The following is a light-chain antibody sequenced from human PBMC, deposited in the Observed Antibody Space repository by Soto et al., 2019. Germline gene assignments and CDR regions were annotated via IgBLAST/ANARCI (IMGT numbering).Light chain of an antibody. V-gene: IGKV3-11*01. Sequence: EIVMTQSPATLSVSPGDRATLSCRASQSVSSNLAWYQQKPGQAPRLLIYDASNRATGIPARFSGSGSGTDFTLTISSLEPEDFAVYYCQQRSNWPTFGQGTKVDIK. CDR2: DAS. CDR1: QSVSSN. J-gene: IGKJ1*01. CDR3: QQRSNWPT.